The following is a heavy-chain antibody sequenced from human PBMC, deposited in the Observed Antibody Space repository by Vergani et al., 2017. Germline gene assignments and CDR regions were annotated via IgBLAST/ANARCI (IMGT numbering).Heavy chain of an antibody. V-gene: IGHV4-39*01. Sequence: QVQLQESGPGLVKPSETLSLTCTVSGGSISSSSYYWGWIRQPPGKGLEWIGTFFYSGSTYYNPSLKSRVTISVDPSKNQCSLKLNSVTAADTAVYYCAKSLLRFFFPDCWGQGTLVTVSS. CDR2: FFYSGST. D-gene: IGHD3-3*01. CDR3: AKSLLRFFFPDC. CDR1: GGSISSSSYY. J-gene: IGHJ4*02.